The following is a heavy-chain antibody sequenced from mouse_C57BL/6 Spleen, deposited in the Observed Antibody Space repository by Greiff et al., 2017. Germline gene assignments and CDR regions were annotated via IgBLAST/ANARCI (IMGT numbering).Heavy chain of an antibody. CDR3: ARHVYYDYDGYYAMDY. CDR2: FYPGSGSI. J-gene: IGHJ4*01. Sequence: VQLQQSGAELVKPGASVKLSCKASGYTFTEYTIHWVKQRSGQGLEWIGWFYPGSGSIKYNEKFKDKATLTADKSSSTVYMELSRLTSEDSAVYFFARHVYYDYDGYYAMDYWGQGTSVTVSS. D-gene: IGHD2-4*01. CDR1: GYTFTEYT. V-gene: IGHV1-62-2*01.